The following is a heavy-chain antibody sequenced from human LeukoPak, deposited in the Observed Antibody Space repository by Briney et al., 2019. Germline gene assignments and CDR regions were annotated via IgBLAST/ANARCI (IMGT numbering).Heavy chain of an antibody. CDR2: IKRDGSEK. D-gene: IGHD1-1*01. Sequence: GGSLRLSCAASGFTFSNYWMSWVRQAPEKGLEWVANIKRDGSEKYYVDSVKGRFTISRDNAKNSLYLQMNSLRAEDTAVYYCVRENSWVERQGVGFDYWGQGTLVTVSS. CDR3: VRENSWVERQGVGFDY. V-gene: IGHV3-7*01. CDR1: GFTFSNYW. J-gene: IGHJ4*02.